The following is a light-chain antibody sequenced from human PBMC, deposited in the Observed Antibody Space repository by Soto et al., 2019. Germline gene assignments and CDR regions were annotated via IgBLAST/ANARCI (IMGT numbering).Light chain of an antibody. CDR3: QQYYNWPRT. Sequence: EMVMTQSPATLSVSPGDGATLSCRASQSVGSNLAWFQQKPGQAPRLLIYGASTRATGISARFSGSGFGTEFTLTISSLQSEDFAVYYCQQYYNWPRTVGQGTKVDIK. V-gene: IGKV3-15*01. J-gene: IGKJ2*01. CDR2: GAS. CDR1: QSVGSN.